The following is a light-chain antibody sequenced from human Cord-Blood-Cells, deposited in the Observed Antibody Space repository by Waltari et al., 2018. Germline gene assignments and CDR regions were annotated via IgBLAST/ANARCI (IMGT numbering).Light chain of an antibody. J-gene: IGLJ3*02. V-gene: IGLV2-23*01. CDR3: CSYAPWV. Sequence: QSALTQPASVSGSPGQSITISCTGTSSDVGSYHLVSWYQQHPGKAPKLMIYEGSKRPSGVSNRFSGSKSCNTASLTISGLQAEDEADYYCCSYAPWVFGGGTKLTVL. CDR1: SSDVGSYHL. CDR2: EGS.